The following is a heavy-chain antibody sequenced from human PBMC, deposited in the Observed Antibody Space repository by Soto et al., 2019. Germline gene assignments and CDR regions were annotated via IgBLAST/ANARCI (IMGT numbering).Heavy chain of an antibody. Sequence: SETLSLTCTVYVDSMRIFYWSWIRQPPGKGLEWIGNIYYSGSTNYNPSRKSRVTMSVDMSRNQVSLKLSSVTAADTAVYYCTRVGGYYGDYPNFDYWGQGAMVTVSS. CDR2: IYYSGST. CDR1: VDSMRIFY. CDR3: TRVGGYYGDYPNFDY. D-gene: IGHD4-17*01. J-gene: IGHJ4*02. V-gene: IGHV4-59*01.